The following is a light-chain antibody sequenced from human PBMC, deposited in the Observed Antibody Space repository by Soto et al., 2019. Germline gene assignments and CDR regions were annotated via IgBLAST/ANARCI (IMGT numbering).Light chain of an antibody. J-gene: IGKJ3*01. V-gene: IGKV1-5*01. CDR1: QSINYW. CDR2: DAS. Sequence: DIEMTQSASTVSACVGDRVACTCRASQSINYWLAWYQQKPGKAPKLLIYDASSLESGVPSAFSGSGSATEFTLTISRLQPDDFKTDYCQQYIAYPNSSGQGTNVYIK. CDR3: QQYIAYPNS.